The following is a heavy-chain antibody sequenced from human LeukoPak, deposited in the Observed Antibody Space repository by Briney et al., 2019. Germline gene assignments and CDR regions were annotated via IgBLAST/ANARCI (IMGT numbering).Heavy chain of an antibody. D-gene: IGHD3-22*01. CDR1: GFTFSSYS. Sequence: GGSLRLSCAASGFTFSSYSMNWVRQAPGKGLEWVSYISSSSSTIYYADSVKGRFTTSRDNAENSLYLQMNSLRAEDTAVYYCARERGSGSRNYYDSSGYYDAFDIWVQGTMVTVSS. CDR3: ARERGSGSRNYYDSSGYYDAFDI. V-gene: IGHV3-48*01. CDR2: ISSSSSTI. J-gene: IGHJ3*02.